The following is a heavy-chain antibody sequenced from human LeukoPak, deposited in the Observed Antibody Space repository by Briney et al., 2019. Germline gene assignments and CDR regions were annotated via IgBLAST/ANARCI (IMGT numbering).Heavy chain of an antibody. CDR2: IYPGDSDT. CDR1: GYSFTSYW. Sequence: GESLKISCKGSGYSFTSYWVGWVRQMPGKGLEWMGIIYPGDSDTRYSPSFQGQVTISADKSISTAYLQWSSLKASDTAMYYCARSPTHGAAAGTIDYWGQGTLVTVSS. J-gene: IGHJ4*02. D-gene: IGHD6-13*01. V-gene: IGHV5-51*01. CDR3: ARSPTHGAAAGTIDY.